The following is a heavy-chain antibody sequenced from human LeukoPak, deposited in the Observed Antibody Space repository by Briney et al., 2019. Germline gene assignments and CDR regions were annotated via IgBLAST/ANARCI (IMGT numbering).Heavy chain of an antibody. D-gene: IGHD6-13*01. CDR2: ISSSSSYI. Sequence: PGGSLILSCAASGFTFSSYSMNWVRQAPGKGLEWVSSISSSSSYIYYADSVKGRFTISRDNAKNSLYLQMNSLRAEDTAVYYCARSVAAAGTSMKQNHDYWGQGTLVTVSS. CDR3: ARSVAAAGTSMKQNHDY. CDR1: GFTFSSYS. J-gene: IGHJ4*02. V-gene: IGHV3-21*01.